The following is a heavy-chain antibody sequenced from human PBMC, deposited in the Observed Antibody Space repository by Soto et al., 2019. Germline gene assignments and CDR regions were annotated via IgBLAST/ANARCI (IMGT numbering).Heavy chain of an antibody. CDR3: ARDANFVYDFLEEAGWFDP. J-gene: IGHJ5*02. D-gene: IGHD3-3*01. CDR1: GYTFTSYA. V-gene: IGHV1-3*01. CDR2: INAGNGNT. Sequence: ASVKVSCKASGYTFTSYAMHWVRQAPGQRLEWMGWINAGNGNTKYSQKFQGRVTITRDTSASTAYMELSSLRSEDTAVYYCARDANFVYDFLEEAGWFDPWGQGTLVTVSS.